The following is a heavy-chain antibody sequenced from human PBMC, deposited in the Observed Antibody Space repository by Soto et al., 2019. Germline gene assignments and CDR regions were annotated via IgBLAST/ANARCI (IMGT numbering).Heavy chain of an antibody. V-gene: IGHV1-18*01. Sequence: QVHLVQSGAEVKKPGASVKVSCKGSGYAFTTYGITWVRQAPGQGLEWMGWISAHNGNTNYAQKLQGRVTVTGDTXXXXXXXXXRSLXXDXTAVYYCARGRYGDYWGQGALVTVSS. D-gene: IGHD1-1*01. CDR3: ARGRYGDY. CDR1: GYAFTTYG. J-gene: IGHJ4*02. CDR2: ISAHNGNT.